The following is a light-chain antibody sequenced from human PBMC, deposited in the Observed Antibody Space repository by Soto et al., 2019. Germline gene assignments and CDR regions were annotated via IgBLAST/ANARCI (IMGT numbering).Light chain of an antibody. V-gene: IGKV1-13*02. Sequence: AIQLTQSPSSLSASIGDRVTITCRASQGIASALAWYQQRPGKPPSLLIYDASTSQSVVPSRFGGSGSETDFTLTISSLQPEDFATYYCQQFSTYPVTFGGGTRVEIK. CDR2: DAS. CDR3: QQFSTYPVT. J-gene: IGKJ4*01. CDR1: QGIASA.